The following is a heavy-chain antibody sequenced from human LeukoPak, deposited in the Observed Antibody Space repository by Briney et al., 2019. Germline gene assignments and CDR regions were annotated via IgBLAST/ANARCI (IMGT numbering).Heavy chain of an antibody. J-gene: IGHJ4*02. Sequence: ASVKVSCKASGYTFTSYSMHWVRQAPGQRLECMGWINTGNGNTKYSQKFQGRVTITRDTSASTAYMDLSSLRSEDTAVYYCARNTETAIPLPYYFDYWGQGTLVTVSS. CDR2: INTGNGNT. D-gene: IGHD2-21*02. V-gene: IGHV1-3*04. CDR3: ARNTETAIPLPYYFDY. CDR1: GYTFTSYS.